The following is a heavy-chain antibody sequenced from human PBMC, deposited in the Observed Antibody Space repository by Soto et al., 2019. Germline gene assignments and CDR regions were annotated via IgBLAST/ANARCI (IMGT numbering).Heavy chain of an antibody. J-gene: IGHJ6*02. CDR3: ARDPTLARISPRFWMDV. CDR2: INPNSGGT. CDR1: GYTFTGYY. D-gene: IGHD2-15*01. Sequence: ASVKVSCTASGYTFTGYYMHWVRQAPGQGLEWMGWINPNSGGTNYAQKFQGWVTMTRDTSISTAYMELSRLRSDDTAVYYCARDPTLARISPRFWMDVWRQGTTVTVSS. V-gene: IGHV1-2*04.